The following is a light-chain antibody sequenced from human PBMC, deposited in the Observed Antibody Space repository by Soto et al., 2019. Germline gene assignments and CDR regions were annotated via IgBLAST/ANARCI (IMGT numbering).Light chain of an antibody. CDR1: SGHNSYA. CDR2: LKSDGSH. Sequence: QLVLTQSPSASASLGASVKLTCTLSSGHNSYAIAWHQQQPEKGPRFLMKLKSDGSHSKGDGIPDRFSGPSSGAERYLTISSLQSEDEADYYCQTWGSGIRVVFGGGTKLTVL. V-gene: IGLV4-69*01. CDR3: QTWGSGIRVV. J-gene: IGLJ2*01.